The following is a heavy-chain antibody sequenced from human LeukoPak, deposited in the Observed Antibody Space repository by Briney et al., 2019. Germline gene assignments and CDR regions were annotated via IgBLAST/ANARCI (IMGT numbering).Heavy chain of an antibody. J-gene: IGHJ4*02. D-gene: IGHD6-19*01. Sequence: GGSLRLSCAASGFTFSSYEMNWVRQAPGKGLEWVSYISSSGSTIYYADSVKGRFTISRDNARNSLYLQMNSLRGEDTAVYYCARGPHPYSSGWYHFDYWGQGTLVTVSS. CDR3: ARGPHPYSSGWYHFDY. CDR1: GFTFSSYE. V-gene: IGHV3-48*03. CDR2: ISSSGSTI.